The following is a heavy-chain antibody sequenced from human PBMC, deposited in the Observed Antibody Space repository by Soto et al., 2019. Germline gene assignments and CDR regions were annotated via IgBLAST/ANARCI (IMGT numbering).Heavy chain of an antibody. CDR3: AKDQGSSWYEIDY. D-gene: IGHD6-13*01. Sequence: PGGSLRLSCAASGFTFSNYAVTWVRQPPGKGLEWVSTISGSGGSTYYADSVKGRFTISRDNSKNTLYLQMNSLRAEDTAVYYCAKDQGSSWYEIDYWGQGTLVTVPQ. CDR1: GFTFSNYA. CDR2: ISGSGGST. V-gene: IGHV3-23*01. J-gene: IGHJ4*02.